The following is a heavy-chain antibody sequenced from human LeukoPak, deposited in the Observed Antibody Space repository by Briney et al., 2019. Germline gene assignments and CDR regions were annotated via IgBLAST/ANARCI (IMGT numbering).Heavy chain of an antibody. Sequence: SETLSLTCAVYGGSFSGYYWSWLRQPPGKGLEWIGEINHSGSTNYNPSLKSRVTISVDTSKNQFSLKLSSVTAADTAVYYCARGTLVVVAATDYYYYYMDVWGKGTTVTVSS. CDR2: INHSGST. J-gene: IGHJ6*03. CDR3: ARGTLVVVAATDYYYYYMDV. D-gene: IGHD2-15*01. CDR1: GGSFSGYY. V-gene: IGHV4-34*01.